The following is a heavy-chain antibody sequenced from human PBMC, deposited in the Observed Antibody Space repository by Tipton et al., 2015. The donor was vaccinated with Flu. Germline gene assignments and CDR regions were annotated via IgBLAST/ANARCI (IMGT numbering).Heavy chain of an antibody. CDR1: GFTFNNYA. J-gene: IGHJ6*02. D-gene: IGHD1-7*01. Sequence: SLRLSCAASGFTFNNYAMHWVRQAPGKGLEWVAFIRYDGNYKYYADSVKGRFTISRDNSKNTLYLQMISLRAEDTAVYYCGKDRRFGNSEWGLGLDVWGQGTTVTVSS. V-gene: IGHV3-30*02. CDR2: IRYDGNYK. CDR3: GKDRRFGNSEWGLGLDV.